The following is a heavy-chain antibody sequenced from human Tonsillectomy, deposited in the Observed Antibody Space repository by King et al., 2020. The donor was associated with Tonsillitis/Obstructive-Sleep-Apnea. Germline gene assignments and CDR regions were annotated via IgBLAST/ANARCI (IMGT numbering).Heavy chain of an antibody. Sequence: HVQLQESGPGLVKPSETLSLTCTVSGGSISSYYWSWIRQPPGKGLEWIGYIYHSGTTNYNPSLKSRVTISIDTSKNQFSLKLRSVTAADPAVYYCARHLGLNYFDYWGQGTLVTVSS. CDR1: GGSISSYY. D-gene: IGHD3/OR15-3a*01. V-gene: IGHV4-59*08. CDR2: IYHSGTT. J-gene: IGHJ4*02. CDR3: ARHLGLNYFDY.